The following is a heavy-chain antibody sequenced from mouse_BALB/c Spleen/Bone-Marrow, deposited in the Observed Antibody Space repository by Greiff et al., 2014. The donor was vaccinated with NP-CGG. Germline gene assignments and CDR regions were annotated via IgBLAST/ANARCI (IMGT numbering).Heavy chain of an antibody. CDR1: GYTFTSYW. Sequence: LQQSGSELVRPGASVKLSCKASGYTFTSYWMHWVKQRHGQGLEWIGNIYPGSGSTNYDEKFKSKGTLTVDTSSRTAYMHLSSLTSEDSAVYYCTSWDYWGQGTTPTVSS. V-gene: IGHV1S22*01. J-gene: IGHJ2*01. CDR3: TSWDY. CDR2: IYPGSGST.